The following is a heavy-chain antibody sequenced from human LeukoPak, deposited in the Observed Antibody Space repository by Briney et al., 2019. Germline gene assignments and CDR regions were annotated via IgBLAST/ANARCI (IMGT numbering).Heavy chain of an antibody. J-gene: IGHJ4*02. Sequence: GGSLRLSCAASGFTFSSYWMHWVRQAPGKGLVWVSRINSDGSSTGYADSVKGRFTISRDNANNALYLQMNSLRAEDTAVYYCARDFEERGYYLADFDYWGQGTLVTVSS. D-gene: IGHD3-22*01. V-gene: IGHV3-74*01. CDR2: INSDGSST. CDR3: ARDFEERGYYLADFDY. CDR1: GFTFSSYW.